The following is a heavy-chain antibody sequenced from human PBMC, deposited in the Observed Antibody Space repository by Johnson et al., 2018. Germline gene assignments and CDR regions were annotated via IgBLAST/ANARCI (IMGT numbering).Heavy chain of an antibody. D-gene: IGHD2-15*01. J-gene: IGHJ6*02. Sequence: QVQLVESGGGVVQPGRSLRLSCAASGFTFSNYGMHWVRQAPGKGLAWVAVIWYDGSNKYYADSVKGRFTIARDNSKNTLYLKMNSLRAEDTAVYYCAKGLGYCSGGSCYGMDVWGQGTTVTVSS. CDR2: IWYDGSNK. CDR3: AKGLGYCSGGSCYGMDV. V-gene: IGHV3-33*06. CDR1: GFTFSNYG.